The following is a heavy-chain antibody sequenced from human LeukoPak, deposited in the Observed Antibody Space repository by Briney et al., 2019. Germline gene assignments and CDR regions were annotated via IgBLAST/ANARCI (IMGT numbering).Heavy chain of an antibody. J-gene: IGHJ4*02. Sequence: GGSLRLSCAASGFTFYNAWMGWVRQAPGKGLEWVVRIKSKSDGGTADYAAHVKGRFTMSRDDSKNMLYLQMNSLKTEDTAVYYCNTGYYYGSGSYSGYWGQGTLVTVSS. CDR1: GFTFYNAW. CDR3: NTGYYYGSGSYSGY. D-gene: IGHD3-10*01. V-gene: IGHV3-15*01. CDR2: IKSKSDGGTA.